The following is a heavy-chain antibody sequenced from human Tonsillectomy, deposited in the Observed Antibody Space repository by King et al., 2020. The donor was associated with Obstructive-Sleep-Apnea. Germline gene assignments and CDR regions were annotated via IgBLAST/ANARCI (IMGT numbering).Heavy chain of an antibody. CDR3: AKDLSSGWYKGCDY. Sequence: QLVQSGGGLVQPGRSLRLSCAASGFNFDDYAMHWVRQAPGKGLEWVSGINWNSGSRGYADSVKGRFTISRDNAKNLVFLQMNSLRTGDTALYYCAKDLSSGWYKGCDYWGQGTLVTVPS. CDR2: INWNSGSR. D-gene: IGHD6-19*01. J-gene: IGHJ4*02. CDR1: GFNFDDYA. V-gene: IGHV3-9*01.